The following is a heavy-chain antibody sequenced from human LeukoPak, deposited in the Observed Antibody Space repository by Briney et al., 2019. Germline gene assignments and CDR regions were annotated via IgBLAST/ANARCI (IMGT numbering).Heavy chain of an antibody. Sequence: GGSLRLSCTASGFTFGDYAMSWVRQAPGKGLEWVGFIRGKAYGGTTEYAASVKGRFTISRDDSKSIAYLQMNSLKTEDTAVYYCTRLRGEYDILTGYHYYYYGMDVWGKGTTVTVSS. CDR2: IRGKAYGGTT. J-gene: IGHJ6*04. D-gene: IGHD3-9*01. CDR3: TRLRGEYDILTGYHYYYYGMDV. V-gene: IGHV3-49*04. CDR1: GFTFGDYA.